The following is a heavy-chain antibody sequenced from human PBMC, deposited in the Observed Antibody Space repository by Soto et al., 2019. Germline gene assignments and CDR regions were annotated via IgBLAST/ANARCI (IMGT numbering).Heavy chain of an antibody. Sequence: GGSLRLSCAASGFTFSNAWMSWVRQAPGKGLEWVGRIKSKTDGGKADYAAPVKGRFTISRDESKNTLYLQMNSLKTEYTAVYYCTTVRDYGGDYWGQGTLVTVSS. J-gene: IGHJ4*02. CDR1: GFTFSNAW. CDR3: TTVRDYGGDY. CDR2: IKSKTDGGKA. V-gene: IGHV3-15*01. D-gene: IGHD4-17*01.